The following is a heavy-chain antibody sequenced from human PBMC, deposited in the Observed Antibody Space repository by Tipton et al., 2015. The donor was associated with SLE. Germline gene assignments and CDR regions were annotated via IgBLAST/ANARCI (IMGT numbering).Heavy chain of an antibody. V-gene: IGHV3-30*02. CDR1: GFSFGDYY. J-gene: IGHJ4*02. Sequence: SLRLSCAASGFSFGDYYMSWVRQAPGKGLEWVSFIRFDGKHEYYADSVKGRFSISRDNSMNTVYLQMNSLRSDDTAVYYCAKGQGWFQLEYWGKGALVTVSS. D-gene: IGHD2-15*01. CDR2: IRFDGKHE. CDR3: AKGQGWFQLEY.